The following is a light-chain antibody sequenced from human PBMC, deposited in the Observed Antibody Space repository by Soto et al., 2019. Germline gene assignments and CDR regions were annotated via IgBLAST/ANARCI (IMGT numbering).Light chain of an antibody. Sequence: AIQMTQSPSSLSASVGDRVTITCRASQGIRNDLGWYQQKPGKAPKLLIYDASSLESGVPARFSGSRSGTHFTLTISSLQPEDFATYYCQQLHGYPITFGQGTRLEIK. CDR2: DAS. V-gene: IGKV1-13*02. CDR3: QQLHGYPIT. J-gene: IGKJ5*01. CDR1: QGIRND.